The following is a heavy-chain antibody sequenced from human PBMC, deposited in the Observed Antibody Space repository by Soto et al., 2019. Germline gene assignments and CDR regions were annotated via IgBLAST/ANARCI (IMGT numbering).Heavy chain of an antibody. J-gene: IGHJ4*02. CDR3: ARDPDYGDYGTSPADDY. CDR1: GYTFTSYA. Sequence: ASVQVSCKAPGYTFTSYAMHWVRQAPGQRLEWMGWINAGNGNTKYSQKFQGRVTITRDTSASTAYMELSSLRAEDTAVYYCARDPDYGDYGTSPADDYWGQGTLVTVSS. V-gene: IGHV1-3*01. CDR2: INAGNGNT. D-gene: IGHD4-17*01.